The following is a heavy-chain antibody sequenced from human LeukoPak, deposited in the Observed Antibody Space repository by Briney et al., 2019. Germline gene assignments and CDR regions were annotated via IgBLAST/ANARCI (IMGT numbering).Heavy chain of an antibody. CDR2: INHSGST. V-gene: IGHV4-34*01. Sequence: SETLSLTCAVYGGSFSGYYWSWIRQPPGKGLEWIGEINHSGSTNYNPSLKSRVTISVDTSKNQFSLKLSSVTAADTAVYYCAREYYYGSATFLNWFDPWGQGTLVTVSS. CDR3: AREYYYGSATFLNWFDP. D-gene: IGHD3-10*01. CDR1: GGSFSGYY. J-gene: IGHJ5*02.